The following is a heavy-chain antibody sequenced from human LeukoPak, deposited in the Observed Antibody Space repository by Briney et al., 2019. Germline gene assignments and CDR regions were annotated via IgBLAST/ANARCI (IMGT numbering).Heavy chain of an antibody. J-gene: IGHJ5*02. V-gene: IGHV4-59*08. CDR2: XXYTGNA. CDR3: ARKTYCSGGRCYGENWFGP. CDR1: XGSIXGXX. Sequence: LTXXVXXGSIXGXXWNXXRQXPXXXXXXXAXXXYTGNADYNPSLKSRVTISVDTPKNQISLILTSVTAADTAVYYCARKTYCSGGRCYGENWFGPWGQGTLVTVSS. D-gene: IGHD2-15*01.